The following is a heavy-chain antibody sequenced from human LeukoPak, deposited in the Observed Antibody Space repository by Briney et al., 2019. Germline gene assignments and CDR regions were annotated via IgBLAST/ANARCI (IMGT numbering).Heavy chain of an antibody. J-gene: IGHJ4*02. Sequence: PGGSLRLSCAASGFTFSSYAMSWVRQAPGKGLEWVSAISGSGGSTYYADSVKGRFTISRDNSKNTLYLQMNSLRAEDTAVYYCAKGIKGPLFWTGTSCYNNWGQGTLVTVSS. CDR2: ISGSGGST. CDR1: GFTFSSYA. D-gene: IGHD2-2*02. V-gene: IGHV3-23*01. CDR3: AKGIKGPLFWTGTSCYNN.